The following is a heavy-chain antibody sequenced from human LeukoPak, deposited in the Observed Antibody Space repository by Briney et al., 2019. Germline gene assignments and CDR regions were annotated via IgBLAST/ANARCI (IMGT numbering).Heavy chain of an antibody. D-gene: IGHD3-22*01. J-gene: IGHJ4*02. CDR3: ASSPPFYYDSSYFDY. CDR1: GDSVSSNSAA. V-gene: IGHV6-1*01. CDR2: TYYRSKWYN. Sequence: SQTLSLTCAISGDSVSSNSAAWNWIRQSPSRGLEWLGRTYYRSKWYNDYAVSVKSRITINPDTSKNQFSLQLNSVTPEDTAVYYCASSPPFYYDSSYFDYWGQGTLVTVSS.